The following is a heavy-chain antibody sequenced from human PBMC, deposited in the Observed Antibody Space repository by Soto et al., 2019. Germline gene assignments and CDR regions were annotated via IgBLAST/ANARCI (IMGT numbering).Heavy chain of an antibody. Sequence: QVQLVESGGGVVQSGGSLRLSCGGSGFIFSRYGMHWVRQAPGKGLEWVTGISYDGGERFYADSVKGRFTISRNNSKNRLDLQMSSLRPEDKAVYYCARDLPLYCRGDCNFDFWGQGTLVTVSS. V-gene: IGHV3-30*03. CDR3: ARDLPLYCRGDCNFDF. CDR2: ISYDGGER. J-gene: IGHJ4*02. D-gene: IGHD2-21*02. CDR1: GFIFSRYG.